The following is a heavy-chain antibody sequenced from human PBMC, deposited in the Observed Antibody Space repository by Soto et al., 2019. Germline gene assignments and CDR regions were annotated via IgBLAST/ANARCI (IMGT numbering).Heavy chain of an antibody. J-gene: IGHJ5*02. Sequence: LSLTCPVSGDSVGSPSYYWGWIRQPPGEGLEWIGSIYYSGSTYVKPSLRSRVTISVDVSKSQFSLKLFSVTAADTAVYFCARQIGRGWFGPWGQGILVTVSS. CDR2: IYYSGST. CDR3: ARQIGRGWFGP. D-gene: IGHD2-15*01. CDR1: GDSVGSPSYY. V-gene: IGHV4-39*01.